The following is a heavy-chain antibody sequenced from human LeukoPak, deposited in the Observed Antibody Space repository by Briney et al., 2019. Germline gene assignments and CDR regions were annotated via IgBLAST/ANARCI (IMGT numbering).Heavy chain of an antibody. D-gene: IGHD1-1*01. J-gene: IGHJ4*02. CDR2: ISSGGGTT. Sequence: SGGSLRLSCAVSGFAFGSEAMSWVRQSPARGLEWVASISSGGGTTYYADYVKGRFTISRDNSNNSLFVQMNSLRVEDTAVYFCAKSRSGSANWALRIFDNWGQGTLVTVSS. CDR3: AKSRSGSANWALRIFDN. V-gene: IGHV3-23*01. CDR1: GFAFGSEA.